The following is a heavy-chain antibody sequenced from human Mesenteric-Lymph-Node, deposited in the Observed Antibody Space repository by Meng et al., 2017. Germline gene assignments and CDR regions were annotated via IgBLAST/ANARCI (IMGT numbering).Heavy chain of an antibody. CDR2: IWSDGITK. V-gene: IGHV3-33*06. CDR1: GFAFSTYG. CDR3: AKRSSDSTGYYHYYFDY. J-gene: IGHJ4*01. D-gene: IGHD3-22*01. Sequence: GESLKISCSASGFAFSTYGMHWVRQAPGKGLEWVAVIWSDGITKDYVDSVKGRFTISRDNSKNTLYLQMNSLRAEDTARYYCAKRSSDSTGYYHYYFDYWGHGTLVTVSS.